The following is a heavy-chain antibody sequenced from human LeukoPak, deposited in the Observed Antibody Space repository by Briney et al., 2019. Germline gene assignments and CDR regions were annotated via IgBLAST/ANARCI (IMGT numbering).Heavy chain of an antibody. D-gene: IGHD6-19*01. J-gene: IGHJ4*02. Sequence: PSETLSLTCAVYGGSFSGYYWSWIRQPPGKGLEWIGEINHSGSTNYNPSLKSRVTISVDTSKNQFSLKLSSVTAADTAVYYCARQFITEAVAGVDYWGQGTLVTVSS. CDR2: INHSGST. CDR3: ARQFITEAVAGVDY. CDR1: GGSFSGYY. V-gene: IGHV4-34*01.